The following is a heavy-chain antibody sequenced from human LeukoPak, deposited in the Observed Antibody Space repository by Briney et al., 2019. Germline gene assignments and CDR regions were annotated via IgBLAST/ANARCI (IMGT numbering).Heavy chain of an antibody. D-gene: IGHD3-22*01. CDR2: INHSGST. Sequence: SETLSLTCAVYGGSFSGYYWSWIRQPPGKGLEWIGEINHSGSTNYNPSLKSRVTISVDTSKNQFSLKLSSVTAADTAVYYCARTRPKGLNSSGYYYRLANWFDPRGQGTLVTVSS. CDR1: GGSFSGYY. J-gene: IGHJ5*02. CDR3: ARTRPKGLNSSGYYYRLANWFDP. V-gene: IGHV4-34*01.